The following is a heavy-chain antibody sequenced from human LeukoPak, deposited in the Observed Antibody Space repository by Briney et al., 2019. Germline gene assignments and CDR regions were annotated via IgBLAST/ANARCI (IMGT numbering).Heavy chain of an antibody. CDR1: GFTFSSYG. CDR3: AKDHYDSSCFYPRYYFDY. J-gene: IGHJ4*02. Sequence: GGSLRLSCAASGFTFSSYGMHWVRQAPGKGLEWVAVISYDGSNKYYADSVKGRFTISRDNSKNTLYLQMNSLRAEDTAVYYFAKDHYDSSCFYPRYYFDYWGQGTLVTVSS. V-gene: IGHV3-30*18. D-gene: IGHD3-22*01. CDR2: ISYDGSNK.